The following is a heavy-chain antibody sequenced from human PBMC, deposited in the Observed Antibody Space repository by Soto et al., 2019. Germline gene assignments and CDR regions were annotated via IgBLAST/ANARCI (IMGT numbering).Heavy chain of an antibody. CDR3: AREGGSLDWFHP. CDR2: ISSSSTI. D-gene: IGHD1-26*01. CDR1: GFTFSSYS. Sequence: EVQLVESGGGLVQPGGSLRLSCAASGFTFSSYSMNWVRQAPGKGLEWVSYISSSSTIYYADSVKGRFTISKDNAKNSLYLQMNSLRDEDTAVYYAAREGGSLDWFHPCGQGTLVTVSS. J-gene: IGHJ5*02. V-gene: IGHV3-48*02.